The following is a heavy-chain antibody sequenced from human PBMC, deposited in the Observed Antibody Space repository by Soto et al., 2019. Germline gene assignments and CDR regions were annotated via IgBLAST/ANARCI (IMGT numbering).Heavy chain of an antibody. J-gene: IGHJ6*02. V-gene: IGHV5-51*01. CDR3: ARQTYYYGEYV. Sequence: GESLKISCNGSGYSFTSYWIGWVRQMPGKGLEWMGIIYPGDSDTRYSPSFRGQVTISVDKSISTAYLQWSSLKASDTAMYFCARQTYYYGEYVWGQGTTVTVSS. CDR2: IYPGDSDT. CDR1: GYSFTSYW.